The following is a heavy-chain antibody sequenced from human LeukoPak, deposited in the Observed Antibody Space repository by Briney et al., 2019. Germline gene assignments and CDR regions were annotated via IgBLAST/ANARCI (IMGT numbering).Heavy chain of an antibody. J-gene: IGHJ6*03. Sequence: SETLSLTCTVSGGSISSYYWSWIRQPPGKGLEWIGYIQYSGSTNYNPSHKSRVTISVDTSKNQFSLKLSSVTAADTAVYYCARVSWFPGTSYYYMDVWGKGTTVTVSS. D-gene: IGHD1-1*01. CDR1: GGSISSYY. CDR3: ARVSWFPGTSYYYMDV. CDR2: IQYSGST. V-gene: IGHV4-59*01.